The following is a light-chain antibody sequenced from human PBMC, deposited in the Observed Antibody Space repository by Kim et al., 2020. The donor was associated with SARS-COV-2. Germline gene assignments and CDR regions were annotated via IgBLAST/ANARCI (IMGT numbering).Light chain of an antibody. CDR1: QSISSH. CDR3: QQSYITPFT. Sequence: DIQMTQSPSSLSASVGDRVTITCRTTQSISSHLNWYQQKPGRAPKFLISAASTLQGGVPSRFSGSGSETDFTLTISSLQPEDFATYFCQQSYITPFTFVPGTKVDIK. V-gene: IGKV1-39*01. J-gene: IGKJ3*01. CDR2: AAS.